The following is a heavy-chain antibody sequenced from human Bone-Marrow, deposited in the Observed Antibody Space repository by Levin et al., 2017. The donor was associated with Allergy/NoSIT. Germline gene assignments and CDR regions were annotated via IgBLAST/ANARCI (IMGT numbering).Heavy chain of an antibody. CDR2: ITASAGGT. CDR1: RFNFNSYA. V-gene: IGHV3-23*01. J-gene: IGHJ4*02. CDR3: AKNSRGDPFGVVITGTYFDY. Sequence: GGSLRLSCAASRFNFNSYAMSWVRQAPGKGLEWVSVITASAGGTYYTDSVKGRFTISRDNSKNTLYLQMNSLRVEDTAVYYCAKNSRGDPFGVVITGTYFDYWGQGTLVTVSS. D-gene: IGHD3-3*01.